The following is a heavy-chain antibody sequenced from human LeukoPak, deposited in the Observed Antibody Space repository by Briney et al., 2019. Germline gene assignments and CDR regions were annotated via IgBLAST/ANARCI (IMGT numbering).Heavy chain of an antibody. J-gene: IGHJ3*02. CDR2: ISGSGGST. D-gene: IGHD3-22*01. V-gene: IGHV3-23*01. CDR3: AKDQGDYYDSSGYYLDAFDI. Sequence: GASLRLSCAASGFTFSSYAMSWVRQAPGKGLEWVSAISGSGGSTYYADSVKGRFTISRDNSKNTLYLQMNSLRAEDTAVYYCAKDQGDYYDSSGYYLDAFDIWGQGTMFTVSS. CDR1: GFTFSSYA.